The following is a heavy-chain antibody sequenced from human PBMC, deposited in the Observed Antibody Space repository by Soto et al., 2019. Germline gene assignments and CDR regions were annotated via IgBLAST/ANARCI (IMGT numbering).Heavy chain of an antibody. CDR1: GYTFTSYG. D-gene: IGHD2-15*01. J-gene: IGHJ5*02. CDR2: ISAYNGNT. Sequence: ASVNVSCKASGYTFTSYGISWVRQAPGQGLEWMGWISAYNGNTNYAQKLQGRVTMTTDTSTSTAYMELRSLRSDDTAVYYCARGHCSGGSCYYENWFDPWGQGTLVTVSS. CDR3: ARGHCSGGSCYYENWFDP. V-gene: IGHV1-18*01.